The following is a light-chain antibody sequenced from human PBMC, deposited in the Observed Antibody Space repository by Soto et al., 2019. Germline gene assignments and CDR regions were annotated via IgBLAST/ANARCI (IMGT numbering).Light chain of an antibody. Sequence: EIVLTQSPATLSVSPGERATLFCRASHSVSSNLAWYQQKPGQAPRLLFYGASTRATGIPARFSGSGSGTEYTLTINRLQSEDFAVYTCQQYNNWPPASTFGQGTKLEIK. CDR2: GAS. CDR3: QQYNNWPPAST. J-gene: IGKJ2*01. CDR1: HSVSSN. V-gene: IGKV3-15*01.